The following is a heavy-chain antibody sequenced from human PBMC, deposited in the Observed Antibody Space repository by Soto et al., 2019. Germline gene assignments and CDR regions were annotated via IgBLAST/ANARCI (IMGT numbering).Heavy chain of an antibody. V-gene: IGHV3-48*04. CDR1: GFTFTDHS. Sequence: EVQLVESGGGLVQPGGSLRLSCTASGFTFTDHSMNWVRHAPGKGLEWLSYINDISNAIHYADSVKGRFAMSRDNAKTSVFLQMNSLRVEDTGVYYCARDRPTTFSADLWGQGTVVTVSS. CDR3: ARDRPTTFSADL. CDR2: INDISNAI. D-gene: IGHD5-12*01. J-gene: IGHJ3*01.